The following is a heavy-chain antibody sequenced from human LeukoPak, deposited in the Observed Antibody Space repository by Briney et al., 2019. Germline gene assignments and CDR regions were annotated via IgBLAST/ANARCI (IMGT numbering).Heavy chain of an antibody. J-gene: IGHJ5*02. CDR3: ARDEVEFWSGYPSRWFDP. D-gene: IGHD3-3*01. V-gene: IGHV3-48*04. Sequence: GGSLRLSCAASGFTFSSYSMNWVRQAPGKGLEWVSYISSSSSTIYYADSVKGRFTISRDNAKNSLYLQMNSLRAEDTAVYYCARDEVEFWSGYPSRWFDPWGQGTLVTVSS. CDR2: ISSSSSTI. CDR1: GFTFSSYS.